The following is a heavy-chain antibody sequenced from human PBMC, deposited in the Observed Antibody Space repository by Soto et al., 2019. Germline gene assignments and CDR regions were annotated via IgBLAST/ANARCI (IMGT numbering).Heavy chain of an antibody. D-gene: IGHD3-3*01. V-gene: IGHV3-30*18. CDR3: AKDAGLYFWSGYYSPPDYYYYMDV. CDR1: GFTFSSYG. Sequence: GGSLRLSCAASGFTFSSYGMHWVRQAPGKGLEWVAVISYDGSNKYYADSVKGRFTISRDNSKNTLYLQMNSLRAEDTAVYYCAKDAGLYFWSGYYSPPDYYYYMDVWGKGTTVTVSS. CDR2: ISYDGSNK. J-gene: IGHJ6*03.